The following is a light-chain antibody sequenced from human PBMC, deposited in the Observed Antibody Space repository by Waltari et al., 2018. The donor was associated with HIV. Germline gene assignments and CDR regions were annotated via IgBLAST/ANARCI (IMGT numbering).Light chain of an antibody. CDR1: SSDVGGYNS. CDR2: DVS. Sequence: QSALTQPASVSGSPGQSKTISCTGTSSDVGGYNSLSWYQQHPGKAPKLLIYDVSSRPSVISSRFSGSKSGNTASLTISGLQPEDEAEYFCSSYTSINIPAFGGGTKLTVL. J-gene: IGLJ2*01. CDR3: SSYTSINIPA. V-gene: IGLV2-14*03.